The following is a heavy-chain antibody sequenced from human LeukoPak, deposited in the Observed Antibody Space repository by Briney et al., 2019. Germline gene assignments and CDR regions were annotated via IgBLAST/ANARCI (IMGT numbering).Heavy chain of an antibody. CDR1: GGSISSGGYY. Sequence: SQTLSLTCTVSGGSISSGGYYWSWIRQPPGKGLEWIGSIYYSGSTYYNPSPKSQVTISVDTSKNQFSLKLSSVTAADTAVYYCARHPDIVVVPAAIGFDYWGQGTLVTVSS. J-gene: IGHJ4*02. D-gene: IGHD2-2*02. CDR2: IYYSGST. CDR3: ARHPDIVVVPAAIGFDY. V-gene: IGHV4-30-2*03.